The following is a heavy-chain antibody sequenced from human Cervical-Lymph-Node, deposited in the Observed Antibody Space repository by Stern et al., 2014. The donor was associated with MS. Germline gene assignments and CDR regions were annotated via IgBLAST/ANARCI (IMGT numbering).Heavy chain of an antibody. V-gene: IGHV1-69*06. J-gene: IGHJ6*02. CDR3: TRDREHCGAVTGGDV. D-gene: IGHD4/OR15-4a*01. Sequence: QLVQSGAEVKKPGSSVKVSCRASGGTLNNYAITWVRQAPGQGLEWMGGIIPISGTANYAQKFQGRVTIRADKSNPTAHIELIRLRSEDSAVYYCTRDREHCGAVTGGDVWGQGTKVTVSS. CDR2: IIPISGTA. CDR1: GGTLNNYA.